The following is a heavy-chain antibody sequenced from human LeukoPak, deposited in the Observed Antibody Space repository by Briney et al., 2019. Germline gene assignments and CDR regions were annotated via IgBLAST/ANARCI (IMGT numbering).Heavy chain of an antibody. J-gene: IGHJ4*02. Sequence: SETLSLTCTVSGGSISSSSYYWGWIRQPPGKGLEWIGSIYYSGSTYYNPSLKSRVTISVDTSKNQFSLKLSSVTAADTAVYYYARQEYYFDYWGQGTLVTVSS. CDR3: ARQEYYFDY. CDR1: GGSISSSSYY. CDR2: IYYSGST. V-gene: IGHV4-39*01. D-gene: IGHD3-10*01.